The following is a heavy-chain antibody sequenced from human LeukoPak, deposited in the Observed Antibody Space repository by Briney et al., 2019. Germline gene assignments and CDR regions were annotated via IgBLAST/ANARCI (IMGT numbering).Heavy chain of an antibody. D-gene: IGHD2-21*02. CDR2: INTGNGNT. V-gene: IGHV1-3*04. Sequence: ASAKVSCKASGYTATSYAIHWVRQATGQRLECMGWINTGNGNTKYSQKFQGRVTITRDTSASTAYMDLSSLRSEDTAVYYCARNTETAIPLRYYFDYWGQGTLVTVSS. CDR3: ARNTETAIPLRYYFDY. CDR1: GYTATSYA. J-gene: IGHJ4*02.